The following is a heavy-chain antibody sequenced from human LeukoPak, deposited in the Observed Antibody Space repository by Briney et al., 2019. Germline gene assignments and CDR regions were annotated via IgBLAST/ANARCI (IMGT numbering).Heavy chain of an antibody. Sequence: GGSLRLSCAASGFTFSSYSMNWVRQAPGEGLEWVSSISSSSSYIYYADSVKGRFTISRDNAKNSLYLQMNSLRAEDTAVYYWAISLYGPAAEPYYYYYMDVWGKGTTVTVSS. CDR2: ISSSSSYI. V-gene: IGHV3-21*01. J-gene: IGHJ6*03. D-gene: IGHD2-2*01. CDR1: GFTFSSYS. CDR3: AISLYGPAAEPYYYYYMDV.